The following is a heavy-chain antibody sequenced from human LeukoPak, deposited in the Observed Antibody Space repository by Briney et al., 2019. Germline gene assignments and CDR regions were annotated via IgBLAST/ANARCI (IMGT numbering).Heavy chain of an antibody. D-gene: IGHD7-27*01. Sequence: PSETLSLTCTVSGGSISSSSYYWGWIRQPPGKGLEWIGSIYYSGGTYYNPSLKSRVTISVDTSKNQFSLKLSSVTAADTAVYYCARSSHWGAPTQFDYWGQGTLVTVSS. CDR3: ARSSHWGAPTQFDY. V-gene: IGHV4-39*01. CDR1: GGSISSSSYY. J-gene: IGHJ4*02. CDR2: IYYSGGT.